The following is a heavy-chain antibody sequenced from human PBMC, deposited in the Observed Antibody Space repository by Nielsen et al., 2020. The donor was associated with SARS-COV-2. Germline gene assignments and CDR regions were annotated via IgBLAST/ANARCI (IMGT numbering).Heavy chain of an antibody. V-gene: IGHV3-48*04. J-gene: IGHJ3*01. D-gene: IGHD6-13*01. CDR3: AKLSSSWEDAFDV. CDR1: EFSFSSYS. Sequence: GESLKISCAASEFSFSSYSMNWVRQAPGKGLEWISYISSRSRTIFYADSVKGRFTISRDNAKNSLYLQMNSLRAEDTALYYCAKLSSSWEDAFDVWGQGTTVTVSS. CDR2: ISSRSRTI.